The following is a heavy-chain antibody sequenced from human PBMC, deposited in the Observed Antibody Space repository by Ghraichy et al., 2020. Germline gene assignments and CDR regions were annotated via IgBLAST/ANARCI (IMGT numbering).Heavy chain of an antibody. J-gene: IGHJ4*02. CDR1: GYTFTSLY. CDR2: INPSDGST. CDR3: ARNYDSGLDY. V-gene: IGHV1-46*01. D-gene: IGHD3-10*01. Sequence: ASVKVSCKASGYTFTSLYLHWVRQVPGQGLEWMGFINPSDGSTNYAQKFQGRFTMTRDTSTSTVYMELSSLRFEDTAVYYCARNYDSGLDYWGQGTLVTVSS.